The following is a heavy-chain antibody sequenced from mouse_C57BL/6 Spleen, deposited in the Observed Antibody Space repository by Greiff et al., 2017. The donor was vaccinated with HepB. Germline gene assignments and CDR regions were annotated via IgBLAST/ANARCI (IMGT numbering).Heavy chain of an antibody. Sequence: EVQLQQSGPELVKPGASVKISCKASGYTFTDYYMNWVKQSHGKSLEWIGDINPNNGGTSYNQKFKGKATLTVDKSSSTAYMELRSLTSEDSAVYYCARGEDYYGIWYFDVWGTGTTVTVSS. V-gene: IGHV1-26*01. CDR2: INPNNGGT. CDR1: GYTFTDYY. J-gene: IGHJ1*03. CDR3: ARGEDYYGIWYFDV. D-gene: IGHD1-1*01.